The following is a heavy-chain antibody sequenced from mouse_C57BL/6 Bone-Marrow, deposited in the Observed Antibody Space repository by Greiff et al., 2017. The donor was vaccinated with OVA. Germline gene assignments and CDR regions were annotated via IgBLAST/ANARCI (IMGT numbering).Heavy chain of an antibody. D-gene: IGHD1-1*01. CDR2: IHPNSGST. CDR3: ARIEDYGSSF. CDR1: GYTFTSYW. Sequence: VKLQESGAELVKPGASVKLSCKASGYTFTSYWMHWVKQRPGQGLEWIGMIHPNSGSTNYNEKFKSKATLTVDKSSSTAYMQLSSLTSEDSAVYYCARIEDYGSSFWGQGTTLTVSS. V-gene: IGHV1-64*01. J-gene: IGHJ2*01.